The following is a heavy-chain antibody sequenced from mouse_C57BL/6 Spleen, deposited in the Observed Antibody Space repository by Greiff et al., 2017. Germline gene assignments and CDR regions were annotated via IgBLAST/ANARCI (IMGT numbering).Heavy chain of an antibody. D-gene: IGHD2-13*01. CDR2: INPNNGGT. CDR3: ARRDYRVWYFDV. J-gene: IGHJ1*03. CDR1: GYTFTDYN. V-gene: IGHV1-18*01. Sequence: EVQGVESGPELVKPGASVKIPCKASGYTFTDYNMDWVKQSHGKSLEWIGGINPNNGGTIYNQKFKGKATLTVDKSSGTAYMERRSLTSEDTAVYYCARRDYRVWYFDVWGTGTTVTVSS.